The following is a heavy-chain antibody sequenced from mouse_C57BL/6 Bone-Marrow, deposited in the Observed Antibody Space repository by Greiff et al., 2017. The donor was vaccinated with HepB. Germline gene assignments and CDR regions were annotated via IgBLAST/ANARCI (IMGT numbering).Heavy chain of an antibody. CDR2: IDPSDSYT. D-gene: IGHD2-2*01. Sequence: QVQLQQPGAELVMPGASVKLSCKASGYTFTSYWMHWVKQRPGQGLEWIGEIDPSDSYTNYNPKFKGKSTLTVDKSSSTAYMLLSSLTSEDSAVYYCARCRGYGYDGLFAYWGQGTLVTVSA. CDR1: GYTFTSYW. J-gene: IGHJ3*01. V-gene: IGHV1-69*01. CDR3: ARCRGYGYDGLFAY.